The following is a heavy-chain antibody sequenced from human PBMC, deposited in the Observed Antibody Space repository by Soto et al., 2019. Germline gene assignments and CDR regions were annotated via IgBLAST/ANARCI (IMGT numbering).Heavy chain of an antibody. V-gene: IGHV3-23*01. D-gene: IGHD3-22*01. J-gene: IGHJ4*02. CDR2: ISGSGGST. CDR3: AKVYDSSGYAIDY. CDR1: GFTFSSYA. Sequence: AGGSLRLSCAASGFTFSSYAMSWVRQAPGKGLEWVSAISGSGGSTYYADSVKGRFTISRDNSKNTLYLQMNSLRAEDTAVYYCAKVYDSSGYAIDYWGQGTLVTVSS.